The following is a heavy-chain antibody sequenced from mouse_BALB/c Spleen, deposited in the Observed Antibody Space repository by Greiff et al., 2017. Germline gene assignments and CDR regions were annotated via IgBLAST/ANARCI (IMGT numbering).Heavy chain of an antibody. V-gene: IGHV3-8*02. CDR3: ARSYYGNYDWYFDV. CDR1: GDSITSGY. Sequence: DVKLVESGPSLVKPSQTLSLTCSVTGDSITSGYWNWIRKFPGNKLEYMGYISYSGSTYYNPSLKSRISITRDTSKNQYYLQLNSVTTEDTATYYCARSYYGNYDWYFDVWGAGTTVTVSS. D-gene: IGHD2-1*01. CDR2: ISYSGST. J-gene: IGHJ1*01.